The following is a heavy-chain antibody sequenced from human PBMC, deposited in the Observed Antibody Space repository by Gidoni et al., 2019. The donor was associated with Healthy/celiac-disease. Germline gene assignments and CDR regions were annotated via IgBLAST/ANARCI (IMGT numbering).Heavy chain of an antibody. V-gene: IGHV4-34*01. D-gene: IGHD5-12*01. J-gene: IGHJ4*02. CDR2: INHSGST. CDR1: GGSFSGYY. CDR3: AREWLQPH. Sequence: QVQLQQWGAGLLKPSETLSLTCAVYGGSFSGYYWSWIRQPPGKGLEWIGEINHSGSTNDNPSLKSRVTISVDTSKNQFSLKLSSVTAADTAVYYCAREWLQPHWGQGTLVTVSS.